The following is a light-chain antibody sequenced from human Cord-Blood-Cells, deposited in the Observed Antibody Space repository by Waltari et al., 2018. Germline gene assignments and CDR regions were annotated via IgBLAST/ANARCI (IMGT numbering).Light chain of an antibody. CDR2: RNN. CDR1: SSNIGSNY. V-gene: IGLV1-47*01. CDR3: AAWDDSLGGRVV. Sequence: QSVLTQPPSASGTPGQRVTISCSGSSSNIGSNYVYWYQQLPATGPKLPIYRNNQRPSGVPDRFSGSKSGTSASLAISGLRSEDEADYYCAAWDDSLGGRVVFGGGTKLTVL. J-gene: IGLJ3*02.